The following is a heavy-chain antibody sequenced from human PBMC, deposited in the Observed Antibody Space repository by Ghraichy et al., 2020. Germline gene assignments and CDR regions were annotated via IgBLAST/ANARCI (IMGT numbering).Heavy chain of an antibody. J-gene: IGHJ4*02. CDR2: ITAGGDT. CDR1: GFIFTHHT. D-gene: IGHD6-19*01. Sequence: GESLNISCVASGFIFTHHTINWVRQAPGKGMEWVSFITAGGDTAYAASVKGRFTASRDNGKTSVYLQMNSLGAEDTAVYYCVRDSASVAFDYWGQGSLVTVSS. V-gene: IGHV3-21*06. CDR3: VRDSASVAFDY.